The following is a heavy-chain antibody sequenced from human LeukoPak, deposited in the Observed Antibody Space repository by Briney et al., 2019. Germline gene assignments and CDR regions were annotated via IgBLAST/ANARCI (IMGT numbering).Heavy chain of an antibody. V-gene: IGHV5-51*01. CDR3: ARHGVSSSYDY. Sequence: HGESLQISCQGSGSRFTSYWIGWVRPMPGKGLEWMGIIYPGDSDTRYSPSFQGQVTISADKSISTAYLQWSSLKASDTAMYYCARHGVSSSYDYWGQGTLVTVSS. CDR1: GSRFTSYW. J-gene: IGHJ4*02. D-gene: IGHD6-13*01. CDR2: IYPGDSDT.